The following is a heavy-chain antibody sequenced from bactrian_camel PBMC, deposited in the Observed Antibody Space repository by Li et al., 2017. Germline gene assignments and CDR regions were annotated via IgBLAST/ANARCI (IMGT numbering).Heavy chain of an antibody. J-gene: IGHJ7*01. CDR1: GGTYSTYRSYC. Sequence: HVQLVESGGDSVQAGGSLRLSCEASGGTYSTYRSYCMAWFRQPPGKSREGVAAIDARGSVTIADSLKGRFTISHDNAKNTVYLQLNSLKTEDTGMYYCARAYCDAMDYLGKGTQVTVS. V-gene: IGHV3-3*01. CDR2: IDARGSVT. D-gene: IGHD1*01.